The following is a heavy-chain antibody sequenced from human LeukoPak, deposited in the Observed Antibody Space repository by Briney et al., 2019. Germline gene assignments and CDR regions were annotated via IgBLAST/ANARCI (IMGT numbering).Heavy chain of an antibody. CDR2: IWYDGSNK. D-gene: IGHD6-13*01. Sequence: GGSLRLSCAASGFTFSSYGMHWVRQAPGKGLEWVAVIWYDGSNKYYADSVKGRFTISRDNSKNTLYLQMNSLRTEDTALYYCAKDRRIGGYSSIFDYWGQGTLVTVSS. V-gene: IGHV3-30*02. CDR1: GFTFSSYG. CDR3: AKDRRIGGYSSIFDY. J-gene: IGHJ4*02.